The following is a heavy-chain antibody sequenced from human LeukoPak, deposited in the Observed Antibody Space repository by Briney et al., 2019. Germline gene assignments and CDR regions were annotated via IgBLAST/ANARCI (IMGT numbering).Heavy chain of an antibody. CDR2: ISHDGII. CDR3: ARDWVYKIDY. D-gene: IGHD5-24*01. Sequence: GGSLRLSCETAGFTFSSYVMHWVRRTPGKGLVWVSRISHDGIISYADSVKGRFTISRDNAKNTLILQMNSLRVGDTAVYYCARDWVYKIDYWGRGTLVTVSS. J-gene: IGHJ4*02. V-gene: IGHV3-74*01. CDR1: GFTFSSYV.